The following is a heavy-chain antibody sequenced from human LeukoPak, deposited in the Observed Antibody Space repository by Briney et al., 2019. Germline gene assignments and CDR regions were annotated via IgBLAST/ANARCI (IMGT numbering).Heavy chain of an antibody. D-gene: IGHD5-18*01. CDR2: IKQDGSEK. Sequence: PGRSLRLSCAASGFTFSSYWMSWVRQAPGKGLEWVANIKQDGSEKYYVDSVKGRFTISRDNAKNTLYLQMNSLRADDTAVYYCGRDGRLIQLWFDPWGQGTLVTVSS. CDR3: GRDGRLIQLWFDP. V-gene: IGHV3-7*03. J-gene: IGHJ5*02. CDR1: GFTFSSYW.